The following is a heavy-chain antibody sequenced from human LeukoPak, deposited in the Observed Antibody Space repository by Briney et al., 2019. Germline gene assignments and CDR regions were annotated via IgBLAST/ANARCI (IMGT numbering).Heavy chain of an antibody. CDR3: ARDGSLAY. V-gene: IGHV1-2*02. CDR2: INPNNGGT. J-gene: IGHJ4*02. Sequence: ASVKVSCKASGYTFTGYYMHWVRQAPGQGLEWMGWINPNNGGTNYAQKFQGRVTMTRDTSISTAYMELTRLASDDTAVYYCARDGSLAYWGQGTLVTVSS. CDR1: GYTFTGYY. D-gene: IGHD5-12*01.